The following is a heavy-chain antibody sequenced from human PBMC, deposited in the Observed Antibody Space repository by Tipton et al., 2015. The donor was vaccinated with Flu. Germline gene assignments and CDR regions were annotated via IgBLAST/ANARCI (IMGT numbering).Heavy chain of an antibody. CDR1: GFTVSSNY. V-gene: IGHV3-66*02. CDR3: ARTLGSNYYYGMDV. CDR2: FYSDDRT. D-gene: IGHD7-27*01. J-gene: IGHJ6*02. Sequence: SLRLSCAASGFTVSSNYMSWVRQAPGEGLEWVSVFYSDDRTYYADSVKGRFTLSRDNSKNTLYLQMNSLRPEDTAVYYCARTLGSNYYYGMDVWGQGTTDIVSS.